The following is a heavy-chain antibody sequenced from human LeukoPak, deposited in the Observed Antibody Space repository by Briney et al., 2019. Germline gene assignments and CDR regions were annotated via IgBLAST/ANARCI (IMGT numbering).Heavy chain of an antibody. CDR3: ARPQDHGGNVENFDI. Sequence: ASVKVSCKASGYTFSAYYIHWVRQAPGQGLEWMGWINPNSGGTNYALKFRGRVTMTRDTSISTANMELTSLRPDDTAVYYCARPQDHGGNVENFDIWGQGTLVTVSS. CDR1: GYTFSAYY. J-gene: IGHJ3*02. CDR2: INPNSGGT. V-gene: IGHV1-2*02. D-gene: IGHD4-23*01.